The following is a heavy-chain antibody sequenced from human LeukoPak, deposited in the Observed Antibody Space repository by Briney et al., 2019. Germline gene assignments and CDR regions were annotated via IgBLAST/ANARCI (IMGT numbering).Heavy chain of an antibody. J-gene: IGHJ2*01. V-gene: IGHV4-4*07. Sequence: KPSETLSLTCTVSGGSISSYYWSWIRQPAGKGLEWIGRIYTSGNTNYNPSLKGRVTMSVDTSKNQFSLKLSFVTAADTAVYYCAREEFHYDSSGYYERWYFDLWGRGTLVTVSS. CDR3: AREEFHYDSSGYYERWYFDL. CDR1: GGSISSYY. CDR2: IYTSGNT. D-gene: IGHD3-22*01.